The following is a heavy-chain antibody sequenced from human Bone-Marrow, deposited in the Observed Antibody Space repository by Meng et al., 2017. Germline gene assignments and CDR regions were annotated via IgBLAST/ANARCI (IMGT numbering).Heavy chain of an antibody. Sequence: GESLKISCAASRFTFSRYWMSWVRQAPGKGLKWVANIKEDGSEKNYVDSVKGRFTISRDNAKNSLFLQMNSLRAEDTAVYYGAREIIGAASAFDIWGQGTLVTVSS. D-gene: IGHD2/OR15-2a*01. CDR3: AREIIGAASAFDI. CDR2: IKEDGSEK. J-gene: IGHJ3*02. CDR1: RFTFSRYW. V-gene: IGHV3-7*01.